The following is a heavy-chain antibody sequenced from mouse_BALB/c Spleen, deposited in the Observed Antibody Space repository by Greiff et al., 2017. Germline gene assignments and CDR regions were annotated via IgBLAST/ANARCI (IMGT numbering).Heavy chain of an antibody. J-gene: IGHJ4*01. V-gene: IGHV14-3*02. D-gene: IGHD4-1*01. CDR1: GFNIKDTY. CDR3: ARKLGGDYAMDY. Sequence: VQLQQSGAELVKPGASVKLSCTASGFNIKDTYMHWVKQRPEQGLEWIGRIDPANGNTKYDPKFQGKATITADTSSNTAYLQLSSLTSEDTAVYYCARKLGGDYAMDYWGQGTSVTVSS. CDR2: IDPANGNT.